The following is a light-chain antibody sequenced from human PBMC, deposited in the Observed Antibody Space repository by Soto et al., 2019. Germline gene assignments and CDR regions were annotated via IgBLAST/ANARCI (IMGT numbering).Light chain of an antibody. CDR1: QSVSSN. J-gene: IGKJ5*01. V-gene: IGKV3D-15*01. CDR2: GAS. Sequence: EIVMTQSPGTLSVSPGERATLSCRASQSVSSNLAWYQQKPGQAPRLLIYGASIRATGIPARFSGSGSGTESTLTISSLQSEDFAVYYCQQYNNWPITFGQGTRLEIK. CDR3: QQYNNWPIT.